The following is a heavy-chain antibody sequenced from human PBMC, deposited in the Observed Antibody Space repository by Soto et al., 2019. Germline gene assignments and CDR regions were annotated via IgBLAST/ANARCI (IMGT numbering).Heavy chain of an antibody. Sequence: QVQLQESGPGLVKPSETLSLTCTVSGDSISNFYWSWIRQPAGQGLESIGRVSASARTNYTPSLQSRVTMSLDTSKNQFSLRLTSVSAADTAVYFCARGMGRCLDVWGRGTLVIVSS. CDR3: ARGMGRCLDV. J-gene: IGHJ2*01. CDR1: GDSISNFY. V-gene: IGHV4-4*07. D-gene: IGHD2-8*01. CDR2: VSASART.